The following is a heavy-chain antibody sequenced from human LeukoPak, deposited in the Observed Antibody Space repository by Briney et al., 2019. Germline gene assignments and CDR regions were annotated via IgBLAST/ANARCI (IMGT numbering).Heavy chain of an antibody. Sequence: GGSLRLSCAASGFTFSSYAMYWVRQAPGKGLEWVAVISYDGSNKYYADSVKGRFTISRDNSKNTLYLQMNSLRAEDTAVYYCARGVFWRTNSYSSGSPDYWGQGTLVTVSS. CDR3: ARGVFWRTNSYSSGSPDY. V-gene: IGHV3-30-3*01. J-gene: IGHJ4*02. CDR1: GFTFSSYA. D-gene: IGHD6-19*01. CDR2: ISYDGSNK.